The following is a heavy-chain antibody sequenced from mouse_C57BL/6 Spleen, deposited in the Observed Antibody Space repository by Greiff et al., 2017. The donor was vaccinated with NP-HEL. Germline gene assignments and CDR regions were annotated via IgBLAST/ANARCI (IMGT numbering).Heavy chain of an antibody. CDR1: GYTFTSYT. CDR3: ASGSGPDY. D-gene: IGHD3-2*02. Sequence: QVQLKQSGAELARPGASVKMSCKASGYTFTSYTMHWVKQRPGQGLEWIGYINPSSGYTKYNQKFKDKATLTADKSSSTAYMQLSSLTSEDSAVYYCASGSGPDYGGQGTTLTVSS. J-gene: IGHJ2*01. CDR2: INPSSGYT. V-gene: IGHV1-4*01.